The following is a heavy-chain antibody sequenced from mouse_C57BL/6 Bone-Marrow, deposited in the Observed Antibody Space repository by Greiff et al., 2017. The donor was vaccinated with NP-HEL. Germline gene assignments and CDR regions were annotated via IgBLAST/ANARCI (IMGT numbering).Heavy chain of an antibody. CDR3: EFITTVVATYYFDY. J-gene: IGHJ2*01. V-gene: IGHV14-3*01. D-gene: IGHD1-1*01. Sequence: DVKLVESVAELVRPGASVKLSCTASGFNIKNTYMHWVKQRPEQGLEWIGRIDPANGNTKYAPKFQGKATITADTSSNTAYLQLSSLTSEDTAIYYCEFITTVVATYYFDYWGQGTTLTVSS. CDR2: IDPANGNT. CDR1: GFNIKNTY.